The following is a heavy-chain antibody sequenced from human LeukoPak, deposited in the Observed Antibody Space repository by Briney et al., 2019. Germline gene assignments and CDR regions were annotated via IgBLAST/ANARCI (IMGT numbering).Heavy chain of an antibody. D-gene: IGHD2-2*01. CDR3: AKGYCRGNSCYDDRGAFDY. J-gene: IGHJ4*02. V-gene: IGHV4-34*01. Sequence: SETLSLTCAVYGGSFSGYYWSWIRQPPGKGLEWIGSIYSSGSTYYNSSLKSRVTISIDTSKNQFSLKLSSVTAADTAVYYCAKGYCRGNSCYDDRGAFDYWGQGTLVTVSS. CDR2: IYSSGST. CDR1: GGSFSGYY.